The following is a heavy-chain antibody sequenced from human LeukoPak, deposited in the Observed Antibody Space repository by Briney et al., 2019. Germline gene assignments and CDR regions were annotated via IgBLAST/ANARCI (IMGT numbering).Heavy chain of an antibody. CDR2: IYYSGST. J-gene: IGHJ5*02. V-gene: IGHV4-39*01. CDR1: GGSISSSSYY. CDR3: ARQGNYYDSSGYSPQFDP. Sequence: SETLSLACTVSGGSISSSSYYWGWIRQPPGKGLEWIGSIYYSGSTYYNPSLKSRVTISVDTSKNQFSLKLSSVTAADTAVYYCARQGNYYDSSGYSPQFDPWGQGTLVTVSS. D-gene: IGHD3-22*01.